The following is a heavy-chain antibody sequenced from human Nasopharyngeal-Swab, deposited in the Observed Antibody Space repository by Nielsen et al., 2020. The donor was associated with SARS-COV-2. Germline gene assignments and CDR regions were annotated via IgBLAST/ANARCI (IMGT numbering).Heavy chain of an antibody. V-gene: IGHV1-8*01. J-gene: IGHJ6*03. CDR2: MNPNSGNT. Sequence: WVRQAPGQGLEWMGWMNPNSGNTGYAQKFQGRVTMTRNTSISTAYMELSSLRSEDTAVYYCARGFIVATIFHYYYYMDVWGKGIPGHRLL. CDR3: ARGFIVATIFHYYYYMDV. D-gene: IGHD5-12*01.